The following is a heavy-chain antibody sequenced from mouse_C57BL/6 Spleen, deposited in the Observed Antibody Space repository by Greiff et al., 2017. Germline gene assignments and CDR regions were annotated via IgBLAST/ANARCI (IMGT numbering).Heavy chain of an antibody. Sequence: QVQLKESGAELAKPGASVKLSCKASGYTFTSYWMHWVKQRPGQGLEWIGYINPSSGYTKYNQKFKDKATLTADKSSSTAYMQLSSLTYEDSAVYYCASRDYGYDEAWFAYWGQGTLVTVSA. J-gene: IGHJ3*01. CDR1: GYTFTSYW. CDR2: INPSSGYT. CDR3: ASRDYGYDEAWFAY. D-gene: IGHD2-2*01. V-gene: IGHV1-7*01.